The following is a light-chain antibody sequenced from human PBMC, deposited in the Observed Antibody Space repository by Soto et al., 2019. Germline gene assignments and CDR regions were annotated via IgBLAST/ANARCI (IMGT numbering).Light chain of an antibody. Sequence: EILLTQYPATLSLSPGERATLSCRASQSVSSYLAWYQQKPGQAPRLLIYGASNRATGIPDRFSGSGSGTEFTLTISRMEPEDFAVYYCQQYGSSGTFGQGTKVDIK. CDR1: QSVSSY. V-gene: IGKV3-20*01. CDR2: GAS. J-gene: IGKJ1*01. CDR3: QQYGSSGT.